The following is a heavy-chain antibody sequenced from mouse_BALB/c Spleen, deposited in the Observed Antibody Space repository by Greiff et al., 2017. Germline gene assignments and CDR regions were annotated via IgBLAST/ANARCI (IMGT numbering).Heavy chain of an antibody. D-gene: IGHD2-1*01. CDR1: GYTFTSYW. V-gene: IGHV1-5*01. J-gene: IGHJ4*01. Sequence: VQLQQSGTVLARPGASVKMSCKASGYTFTSYWMHWVKQRPGQGLEWIGAIYPGNSDTSYNQKFKGKAKLTAVTSTSTAYMELSSLTNEDSAVYYCTRSEIYYGNAMDYWGQGTSVTVSS. CDR2: IYPGNSDT. CDR3: TRSEIYYGNAMDY.